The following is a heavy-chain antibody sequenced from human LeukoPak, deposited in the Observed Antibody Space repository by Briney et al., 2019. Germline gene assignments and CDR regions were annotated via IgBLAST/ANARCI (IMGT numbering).Heavy chain of an antibody. Sequence: GGSLRLSCAASGFTFSTFGIHWVRQAPGKGLEWVAAISHDGNNEYYTDSMKGRLTISRDNSKNLIYLQMNSLRGEDSAVYYCAKVNNYDDYWGQGTLVTVSS. J-gene: IGHJ4*02. D-gene: IGHD1/OR15-1a*01. V-gene: IGHV3-30*18. CDR3: AKVNNYDDY. CDR2: ISHDGNNE. CDR1: GFTFSTFG.